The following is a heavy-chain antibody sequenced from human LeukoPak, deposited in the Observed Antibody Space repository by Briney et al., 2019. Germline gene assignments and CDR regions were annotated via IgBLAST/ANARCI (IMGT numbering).Heavy chain of an antibody. V-gene: IGHV3-23*01. CDR3: ARAIYYYDSSGYIY. D-gene: IGHD3-22*01. CDR1: GFTFSSYA. CDR2: ISGSGGST. Sequence: GGSLRLSCAASGFTFSSYAMSWVRQAPGKGLEWVSAISGSGGSTYYADSVKGRFTISRDNSRNTLYLQMNSLRAEDTALYYCARAIYYYDSSGYIYWGRGTLVTVSS. J-gene: IGHJ4*02.